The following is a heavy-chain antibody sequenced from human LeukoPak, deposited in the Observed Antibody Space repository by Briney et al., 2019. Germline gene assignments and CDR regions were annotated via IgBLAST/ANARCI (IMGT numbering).Heavy chain of an antibody. V-gene: IGHV4-4*07. CDR3: ARGISAGLWNGNNYFDY. J-gene: IGHJ4*02. Sequence: SETLSLTCTVSGGSISSYYWSWIRQPAGKGLEWIXRIYTSGSTNYNPSLKSRVTISVDKSKNQFSLKLSSVTAADTAVYYCARGISAGLWNGNNYFDYWGQGTLVTVSS. D-gene: IGHD1-1*01. CDR1: GGSISSYY. CDR2: IYTSGST.